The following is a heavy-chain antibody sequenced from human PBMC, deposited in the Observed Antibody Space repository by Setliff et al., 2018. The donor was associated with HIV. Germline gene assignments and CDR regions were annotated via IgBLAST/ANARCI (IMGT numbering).Heavy chain of an antibody. CDR1: GFTFSTYA. Sequence: PGGSLRLSCVASGFTFSTYAMSWVRQVPGKGLEWVSVIYSDGSSTYYADSVKGRFTISRDNSKNSLFLQMNSLKAEDTAVYYCARAYNVYDYRFDSSGYDYWGQGTLVTVSS. V-gene: IGHV3-23*03. CDR2: IYSDGSST. J-gene: IGHJ4*02. CDR3: ARAYNVYDYRFDSSGYDY. D-gene: IGHD3-22*01.